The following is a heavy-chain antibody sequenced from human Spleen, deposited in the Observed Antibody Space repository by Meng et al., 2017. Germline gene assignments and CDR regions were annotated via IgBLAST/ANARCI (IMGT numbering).Heavy chain of an antibody. D-gene: IGHD5-18*01. CDR1: GFTFDDYA. J-gene: IGHJ4*02. CDR2: ISWNSGGI. V-gene: IGHV3-9*01. Sequence: LSLTCAASGFTFDDYAMHWVRQAPGKGLEWVSGISWNSGGIGYADSVKGRFTISRDNAKNSLYLQMNSLRAEDTALYYCAKGYSYGLTYYFDSWGQGTLVTVSS. CDR3: AKGYSYGLTYYFDS.